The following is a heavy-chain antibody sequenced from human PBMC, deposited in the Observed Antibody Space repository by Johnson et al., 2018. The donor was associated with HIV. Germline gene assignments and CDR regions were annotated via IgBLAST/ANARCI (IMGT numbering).Heavy chain of an antibody. CDR2: IRYDGNNR. CDR3: AKLVGATHPLDI. J-gene: IGHJ3*02. Sequence: QVQLVESGGGVVQPGGTLSLSCVASGSNFSNYGMHWVRQAPGKGLEWVAFIRYDGNNRDYADSVKCRFSISRDNSKNLLYLQMNRLRTEDTARYYCAKLVGATHPLDIWGQGTMVTVSS. D-gene: IGHD1-26*01. V-gene: IGHV3-30*02. CDR1: GSNFSNYG.